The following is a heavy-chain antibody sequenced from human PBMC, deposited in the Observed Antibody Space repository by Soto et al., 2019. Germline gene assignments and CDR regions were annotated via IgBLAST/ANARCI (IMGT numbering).Heavy chain of an antibody. V-gene: IGHV3-30-3*01. D-gene: IGHD1-1*01. CDR1: GFTFSNNA. J-gene: IGHJ6*02. CDR2: ISYDGSNK. Sequence: QVQLVESGGGVVQPGRSLRLSCAASGFTFSNNAMDWVRQAPGKGLEWVAVISYDGSNKYIAESVKGRFTISRDNSKNTLFLQMNSQRAEGTAVYYCARGTTTSAFSAMDVWGQGTTVTVSS. CDR3: ARGTTTSAFSAMDV.